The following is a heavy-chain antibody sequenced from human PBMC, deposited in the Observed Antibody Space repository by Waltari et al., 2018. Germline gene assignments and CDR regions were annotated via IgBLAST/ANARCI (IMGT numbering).Heavy chain of an antibody. D-gene: IGHD1-20*01. Sequence: QVQLQESGPGLVKPSETLSLTCAVSGGSFSSYWWSWIRQPPGKGLEWIGEINGDTGRTNYNPSLRSRVTISKDASKTQFSLILSSVTAADTAVYYCVRRNSWSNVDFDYWGQGVLVTVSS. J-gene: IGHJ4*02. CDR1: GGSFSSYW. CDR2: INGDTGRT. CDR3: VRRNSWSNVDFDY. V-gene: IGHV4-59*12.